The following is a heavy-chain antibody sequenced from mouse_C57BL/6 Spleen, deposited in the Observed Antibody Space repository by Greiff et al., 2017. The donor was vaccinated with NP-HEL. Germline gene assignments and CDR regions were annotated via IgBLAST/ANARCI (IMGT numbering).Heavy chain of an antibody. J-gene: IGHJ2*01. CDR2: IDPETGGT. D-gene: IGHD1-1*01. Sequence: QVQLQQSGAELVRPGASVTLSCKASGYTFTDYEMHWVKQTPVHGLEWIGAIDPETGGTAYNQKFKGKAILTADKSSSTAYMELRSLTSEDSAVYYCTPHGSSYGYWGQGTTLTVSS. V-gene: IGHV1-15*01. CDR3: TPHGSSYGY. CDR1: GYTFTDYE.